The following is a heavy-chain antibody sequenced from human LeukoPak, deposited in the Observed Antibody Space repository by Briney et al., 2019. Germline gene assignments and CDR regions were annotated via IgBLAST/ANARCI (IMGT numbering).Heavy chain of an antibody. Sequence: PSETLSLTCAVYGGSFSGYYWSWIRQPPGKGLEWIGEINHSGSTNYNPPLKSRVTISVDTSKNQFSLKLSSVTAADTAVYYCARYDILTGNVGYYYYMDVWGKGTTVTVSS. CDR2: INHSGST. J-gene: IGHJ6*03. D-gene: IGHD3-9*01. V-gene: IGHV4-34*01. CDR1: GGSFSGYY. CDR3: ARYDILTGNVGYYYYMDV.